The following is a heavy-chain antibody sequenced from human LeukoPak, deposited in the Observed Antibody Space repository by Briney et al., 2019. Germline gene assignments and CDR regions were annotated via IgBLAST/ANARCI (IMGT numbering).Heavy chain of an antibody. D-gene: IGHD5-12*01. J-gene: IGHJ4*02. CDR2: ISGSGGST. CDR1: GFTFSSYA. CDR3: AKLSGVLGSGYGGY. V-gene: IGHV3-23*01. Sequence: PGGSLRLSCAASGFTFSSYAMSWVRQAPGKGLEWVSAISGSGGSTYYADSVKGRFTISRDNSKNTLYLQMNSLRAEDTAVYYCAKLSGVLGSGYGGYWGQGTLVTVSS.